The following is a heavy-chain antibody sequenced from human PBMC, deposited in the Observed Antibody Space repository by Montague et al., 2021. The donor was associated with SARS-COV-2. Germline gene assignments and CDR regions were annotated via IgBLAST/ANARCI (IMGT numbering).Heavy chain of an antibody. J-gene: IGHJ6*02. CDR2: IYYSGST. CDR1: GGSISSGSYY. CDR3: ASVGYLRFEILIGPRHYYDGMDA. D-gene: IGHD3-9*01. V-gene: IGHV4-39*07. Sequence: SETLSLTCTVSGGSISSGSYYCGWIRQPPGKGLEWIGSIYYSGSTYYNPSLTSRVTISVDTSKNQFSLKRSSATAADTAVYYCASVGYLRFEILIGPRHYYDGMDAWGQGTTVTVSS.